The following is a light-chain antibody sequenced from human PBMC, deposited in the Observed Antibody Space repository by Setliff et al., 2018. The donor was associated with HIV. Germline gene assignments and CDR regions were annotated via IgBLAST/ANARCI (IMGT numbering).Light chain of an antibody. CDR2: EVS. CDR1: SSDVGAYNY. CDR3: SSYTGSSTLYG. Sequence: ALTQPASVSGSPGQSITISCTGTSSDVGAYNYVSWYQQDPGKAPKLMIYEVSNRPSGVSDRFSGSKSGNTASLTISGLQAEDEADYYCSSYTGSSTLYGFGTGTKVTVL. V-gene: IGLV2-14*01. J-gene: IGLJ1*01.